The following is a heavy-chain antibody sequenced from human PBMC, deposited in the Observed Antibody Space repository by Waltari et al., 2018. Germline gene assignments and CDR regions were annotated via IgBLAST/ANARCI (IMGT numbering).Heavy chain of an antibody. V-gene: IGHV3-7*01. CDR3: ARDDGVRTVDY. CDR1: GFTLRSYW. D-gene: IGHD4-17*01. J-gene: IGHJ4*02. CDR2: IKPDGGET. Sequence: QLVESGGGLVQPGGSLRLSCVVSGFTLRSYWMSWVRQTPGKGLEWVANIKPDGGETYYVDSVKGRFTISRDNAKNSLYLQMNSLRVEDTAVYYCARDDGVRTVDYWGQGTLVIVSS.